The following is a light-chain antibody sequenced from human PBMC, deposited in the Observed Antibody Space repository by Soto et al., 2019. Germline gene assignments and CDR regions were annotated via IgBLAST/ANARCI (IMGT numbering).Light chain of an antibody. CDR2: DVT. Sequence: SVLTQPASVSGSPGQSITISCTGTSSDVGAYDYVSWYQQYPGKAPKLMIYDVTDRPSGVSDRFFGSKSGNTASLTISGLQAEDEADYYCSSYTSGSTPYVFGTGTKVTVL. V-gene: IGLV2-14*03. J-gene: IGLJ1*01. CDR3: SSYTSGSTPYV. CDR1: SSDVGAYDY.